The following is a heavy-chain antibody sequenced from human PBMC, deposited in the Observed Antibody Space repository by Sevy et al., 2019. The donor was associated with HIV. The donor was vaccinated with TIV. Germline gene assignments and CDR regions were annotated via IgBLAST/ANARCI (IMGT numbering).Heavy chain of an antibody. J-gene: IGHJ5*02. CDR3: AGTLPVRSGDDSLNWFDP. V-gene: IGHV4-59*01. D-gene: IGHD5-12*01. Sequence: TLSLTCTVSGGSISAYYWSWIRQPPGKGLEYLGYIYYTGSTNYNPSLKSRVTISVDTSKNQFSLKLSSVTAADTAVYYCAGTLPVRSGDDSLNWFDPWGQGTLVTVSS. CDR1: GGSISAYY. CDR2: IYYTGST.